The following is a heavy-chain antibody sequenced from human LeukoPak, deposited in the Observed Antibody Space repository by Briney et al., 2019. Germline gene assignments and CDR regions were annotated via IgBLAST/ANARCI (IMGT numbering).Heavy chain of an antibody. V-gene: IGHV5-51*01. D-gene: IGHD3-3*01. CDR3: ARLPYYDFWSGYPKSYYYYYMDV. CDR1: GYSFTSYW. Sequence: GESLKISCKGSGYSFTSYWIGWVRQMPGKGLEWMGIIYPGDSDTRYSPSFQGQVTISADKSISTAYLQWSSLKASDTAMYYCARLPYYDFWSGYPKSYYYYYMDVWGKGTTVTVSS. CDR2: IYPGDSDT. J-gene: IGHJ6*03.